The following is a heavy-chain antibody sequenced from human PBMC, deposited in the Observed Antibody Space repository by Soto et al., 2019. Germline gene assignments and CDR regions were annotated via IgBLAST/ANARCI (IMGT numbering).Heavy chain of an antibody. CDR1: GDSVSSYNSY. Sequence: QVQLQGSGPGLVKPSETLSLACTVAGDSVSSYNSYWSWIRQPPGKGLEWIGYIYHTGSAYYNPSLESRLTISMDTSKNQFSLKMNSVTAADTAVYHCASGRDAYKTGYWGQGTLVTVSS. J-gene: IGHJ4*02. CDR3: ASGRDAYKTGY. CDR2: IYHTGSA. D-gene: IGHD1-1*01. V-gene: IGHV4-61*01.